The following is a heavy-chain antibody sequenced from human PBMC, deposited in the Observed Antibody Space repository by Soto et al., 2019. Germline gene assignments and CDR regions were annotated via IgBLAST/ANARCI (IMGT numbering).Heavy chain of an antibody. J-gene: IGHJ5*02. V-gene: IGHV4-34*01. CDR3: ARVRRGISKPYNWFDP. Sequence: QVQLQHWGAGLLKPSETLSLTCAVYGGSFSGYYWSWIRQPPVKGLESIGEINHSGSSNYNPSLKRRVTISVDTSKNQFSLKLSSVTAADTAVYYCARVRRGISKPYNWFDPWGQGTLVTVSS. CDR2: INHSGSS. CDR1: GGSFSGYY.